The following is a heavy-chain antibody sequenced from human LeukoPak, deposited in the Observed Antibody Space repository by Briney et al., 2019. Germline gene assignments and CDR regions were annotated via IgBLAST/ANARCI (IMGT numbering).Heavy chain of an antibody. CDR2: ISGSGGST. J-gene: IGHJ3*02. Sequence: GGSLRLSCAASGFTFSSYAMSWVRQAPGKGLEWVSAISGSGGSTYYADSVKGRFTISRDNSKNTLYLQMNSLRAEDTAVYYCAKDRAGWWEPLTQDAFDIWGQGTMVTVSS. D-gene: IGHD2-15*01. CDR3: AKDRAGWWEPLTQDAFDI. CDR1: GFTFSSYA. V-gene: IGHV3-23*01.